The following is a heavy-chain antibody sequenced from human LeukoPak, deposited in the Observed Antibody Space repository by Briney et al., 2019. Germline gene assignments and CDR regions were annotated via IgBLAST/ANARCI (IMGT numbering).Heavy chain of an antibody. CDR2: INPSGGST. J-gene: IGHJ5*02. CDR3: ARFLLAARRGNWFDP. V-gene: IGHV1-46*01. D-gene: IGHD6-6*01. Sequence: ASVKVSCKASGYTFTSYYMHWVRQAPGQGLEWMGIINPSGGSTSYAQKFQGRLTITRDASISTAYMELSSLRSEDTAVYYCARFLLAARRGNWFDPWGQGTLVTVSS. CDR1: GYTFTSYY.